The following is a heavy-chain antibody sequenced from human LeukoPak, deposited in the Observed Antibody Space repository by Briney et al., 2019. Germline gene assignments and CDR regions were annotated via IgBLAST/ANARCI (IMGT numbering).Heavy chain of an antibody. J-gene: IGHJ4*02. D-gene: IGHD2-8*01. CDR1: GFTFSNYG. CDR3: TNTEYCTDGSCHSSDLY. CDR2: TSYDGTKK. Sequence: PGGSLRLSCAVSGFTFSNYGMRWVRRAPGKGLEWVAVTSYDGTKKSYADSVKGRFTISRDNSKNTVYLQMNSLRAEDTAIYYCTNTEYCTDGSCHSSDLYWGQGTQVTVSS. V-gene: IGHV3-30*18.